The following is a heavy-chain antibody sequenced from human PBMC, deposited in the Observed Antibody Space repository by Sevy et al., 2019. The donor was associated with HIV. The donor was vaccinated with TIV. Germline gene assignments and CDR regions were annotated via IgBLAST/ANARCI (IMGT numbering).Heavy chain of an antibody. V-gene: IGHV3-23*01. CDR1: GFTFSNYA. J-gene: IGHJ1*01. D-gene: IGHD4-4*01. Sequence: GGYLRLSCAASGFTFSNYALTCVRQAPGKGLDWVSSITGSSTTIYYADSVKGRFTVSRDNSNNTLYLHINSLRAEDSAVYYCARDGLDGRNFEYFQHWGQGTLVSVSS. CDR3: ARDGLDGRNFEYFQH. CDR2: ITGSSTTI.